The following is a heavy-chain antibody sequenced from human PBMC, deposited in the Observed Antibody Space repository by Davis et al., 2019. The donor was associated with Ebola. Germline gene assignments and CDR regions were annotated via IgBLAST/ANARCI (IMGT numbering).Heavy chain of an antibody. CDR1: GFTFSSYN. D-gene: IGHD3-22*01. CDR2: ISSASTYI. Sequence: GGSLRLSCAASGFTFSSYNIIWARQAPGKGLEWVSSISSASTYIHIAESVKGRFTIFRDNSKNSVYLRMNSLRVEDTAVYYCARGYYDSTGNRYFDFWGRGTLVTVSS. V-gene: IGHV3-21*01. CDR3: ARGYYDSTGNRYFDF. J-gene: IGHJ2*01.